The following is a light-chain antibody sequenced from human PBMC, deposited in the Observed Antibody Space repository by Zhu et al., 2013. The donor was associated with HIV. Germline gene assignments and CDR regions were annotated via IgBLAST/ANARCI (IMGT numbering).Light chain of an antibody. CDR2: EDK. V-gene: IGLV6-57*02. CDR1: SGSIASNY. J-gene: IGLJ2*01. CDR3: QSYDGSNHVV. Sequence: NFMLTQPHSVSESPGKTVTISCTGSSGSIASNYVQWYQQRPGSAPTTVIYEDKQRPSGVPDRFSGSIDSSSNSASLTISGLKTEDEADYYCQSYDGSNHVVFGGGTKLTVL.